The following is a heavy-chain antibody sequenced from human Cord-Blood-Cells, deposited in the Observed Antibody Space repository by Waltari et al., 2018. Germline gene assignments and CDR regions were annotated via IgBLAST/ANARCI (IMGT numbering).Heavy chain of an antibody. D-gene: IGHD1-7*01. Sequence: QVPLVQSGAEVKKPGASVKVPCKASGYTFTGYYMPWVRQAPGQGLEGMGWIIPNGGGTNYAQKFQGWVTMTRNTSISTAYMELSRLRSDDTAVYYCARGVLGGTTFDPWGQGTLVTVSS. CDR3: ARGVLGGTTFDP. CDR1: GYTFTGYY. CDR2: IIPNGGGT. V-gene: IGHV1-2*04. J-gene: IGHJ5*02.